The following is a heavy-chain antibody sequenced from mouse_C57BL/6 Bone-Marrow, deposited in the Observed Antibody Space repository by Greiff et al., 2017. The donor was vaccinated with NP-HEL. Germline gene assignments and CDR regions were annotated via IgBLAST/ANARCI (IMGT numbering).Heavy chain of an antibody. CDR3: ARIYWGFAY. J-gene: IGHJ3*01. D-gene: IGHD2-1*01. Sequence: VQLQQSGPGLVQPSQSLSITCTASGFSLTSYGVHWVRQPPGKGLEWLGVIWSGGSTDYNAAFISRLSISKDNSKSQVFFKMNSLQADDTAIYYCARIYWGFAYWGQGTLVTVSA. CDR2: IWSGGST. CDR1: GFSLTSYG. V-gene: IGHV2-4*01.